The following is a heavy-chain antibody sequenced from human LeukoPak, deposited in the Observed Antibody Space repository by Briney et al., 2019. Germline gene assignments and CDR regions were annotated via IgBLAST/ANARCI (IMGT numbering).Heavy chain of an antibody. CDR1: GGTFSSYA. CDR3: ASSFVGSTLLQGY. D-gene: IGHD1-26*01. J-gene: IGHJ4*02. V-gene: IGHV1-69*04. CDR2: IIPILGIA. Sequence: SVKVSCKASGGTFSSYAISWVRQAPGQGLEWMGRIIPILGIANYAQKFQGRVTITADKSTSTAHMELSSLRSEDTAVYYCASSFVGSTLLQGYWGQGTLVTVSS.